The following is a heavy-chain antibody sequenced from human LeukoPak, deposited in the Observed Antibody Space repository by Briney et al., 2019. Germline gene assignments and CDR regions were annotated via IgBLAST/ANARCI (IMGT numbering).Heavy chain of an antibody. CDR2: ISAYNGNT. J-gene: IGHJ5*02. CDR3: ARDDEECGELSWFDP. V-gene: IGHV1-18*04. CDR1: GYTFTGYY. Sequence: ASVKVSCKASGYTFTGYYMHWVRQAPGQGLEWMGRISAYNGNTNYAQKFQDRVTMTTDTSTTTAYMEPRSLRFDDTALYYCARDDEECGELSWFDPWGQGTLVTVSS. D-gene: IGHD3-10*01.